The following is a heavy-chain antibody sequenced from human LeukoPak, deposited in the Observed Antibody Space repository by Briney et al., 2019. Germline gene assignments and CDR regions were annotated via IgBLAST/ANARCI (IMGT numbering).Heavy chain of an antibody. CDR1: GYTFTSYG. CDR2: ISAYNGNT. J-gene: IGHJ5*02. V-gene: IGHV1-18*01. D-gene: IGHD3-10*01. CDR3: ARHGLVRGVIITSRNWFDP. Sequence: ASVKVSCKASGYTFTSYGISWVRQAPGQGLEWMGWISAYNGNTNYAQKLQGRVTMTTDTSTSTAYMELRSPRSDDTAVYYCARHGLVRGVIITSRNWFDPWGQGTLVTVSS.